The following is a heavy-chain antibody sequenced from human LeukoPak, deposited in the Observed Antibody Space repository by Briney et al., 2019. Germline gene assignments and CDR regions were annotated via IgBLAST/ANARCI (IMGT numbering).Heavy chain of an antibody. Sequence: GESLKISCKGSGYSFTSYWISWVRPMPGKGLEWMGRIDPSDSYTNYSPSFQGHVTISADKSISTAYLQWSSLKASDTAMYYCASWDYYYDSSGLAYYWGQGTLVTVSS. CDR3: ASWDYYYDSSGLAYY. D-gene: IGHD3-22*01. J-gene: IGHJ4*02. V-gene: IGHV5-10-1*01. CDR1: GYSFTSYW. CDR2: IDPSDSYT.